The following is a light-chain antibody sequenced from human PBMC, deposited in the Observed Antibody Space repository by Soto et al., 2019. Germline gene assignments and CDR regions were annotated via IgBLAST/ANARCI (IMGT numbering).Light chain of an antibody. J-gene: IGLJ2*01. CDR2: LNSDGSH. V-gene: IGLV4-69*01. CDR1: SGHSNYA. CDR3: QTWGSGIVV. Sequence: QPVLTQSPSASASLGASVKLTCTLSSGHSNYAIAWHQQQSEKGPRYLMKLNSDGSHNKGDGIPYRFSGSSSGAERYLTISSLQSEDEADYYCQTWGSGIVVFGGGTKLTVL.